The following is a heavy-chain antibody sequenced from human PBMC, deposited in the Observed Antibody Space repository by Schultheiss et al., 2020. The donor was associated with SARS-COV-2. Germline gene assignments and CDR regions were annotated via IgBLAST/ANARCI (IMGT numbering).Heavy chain of an antibody. J-gene: IGHJ6*02. V-gene: IGHV3-9*01. CDR3: AREAAAGTGYYYYGMDV. D-gene: IGHD6-13*01. CDR2: ISWNSGSI. CDR1: GFTFDDYA. Sequence: GGSLRLSCAASGFTFDDYAMHWVRQAPGKGLEWVSGISWNSGSIGYADSVKGRFTISRDNAKNSLYLQMNSLRAEDTALYYCAREAAAGTGYYYYGMDVWGQGTTVTVSS.